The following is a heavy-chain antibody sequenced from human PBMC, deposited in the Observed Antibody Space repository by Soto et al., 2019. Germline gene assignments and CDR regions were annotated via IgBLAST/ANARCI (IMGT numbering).Heavy chain of an antibody. V-gene: IGHV1-2*04. CDR1: GYTFTGYY. Sequence: ASVKVSCKASGYTFTGYYMHWVRQAPGQVLALMGWIYPNPGGPNYAQQFQGWVTMTRVTSLSTAYMELSRLRSDDTAVYYCARAAAGHFDYWGQGTLVTVSS. CDR3: ARAAAGHFDY. D-gene: IGHD6-13*01. CDR2: IYPNPGGP. J-gene: IGHJ4*02.